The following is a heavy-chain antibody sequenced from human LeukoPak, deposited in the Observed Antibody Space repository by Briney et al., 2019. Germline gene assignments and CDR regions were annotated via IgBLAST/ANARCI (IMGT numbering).Heavy chain of an antibody. CDR2: ISGSGGST. Sequence: GGSLRLSCAASGFTFSSYAMSWVRQAPGKGLEWVSAISGSGGSTYYADSVKGRFTISRDNSKNTLYLQMNSLRAEDTAVYYCAGGSSNTSYYFDYWGQGTVVTVSS. J-gene: IGHJ4*02. D-gene: IGHD6-13*01. CDR1: GFTFSSYA. V-gene: IGHV3-23*01. CDR3: AGGSSNTSYYFDY.